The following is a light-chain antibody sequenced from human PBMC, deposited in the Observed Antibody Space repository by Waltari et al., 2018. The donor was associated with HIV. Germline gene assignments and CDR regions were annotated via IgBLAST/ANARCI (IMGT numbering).Light chain of an antibody. V-gene: IGLV3-1*01. Sequence: SYELTQPPSVSVSPGQTASITCSGDKLGDNYACWYQQKPGQSPVLVIYQESKRPSGIPERCAGPNSGNTATLTIRGTQAMDEADDYCQAWDSGTWVFGGGTKLTVL. CDR3: QAWDSGTWV. CDR2: QES. J-gene: IGLJ3*02. CDR1: KLGDNY.